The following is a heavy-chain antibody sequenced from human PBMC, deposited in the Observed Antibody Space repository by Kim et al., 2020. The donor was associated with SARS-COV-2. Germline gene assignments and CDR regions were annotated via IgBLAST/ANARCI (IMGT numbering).Heavy chain of an antibody. Sequence: DTVQVRFTNSRDNSKNALYLQMNSLRVEDTSVYYCAKGDCDSPTCYTANYWGRGTLVTVSS. CDR3: AKGDCDSPTCYTANY. D-gene: IGHD2-2*02. J-gene: IGHJ4*02. V-gene: IGHV3-23*01.